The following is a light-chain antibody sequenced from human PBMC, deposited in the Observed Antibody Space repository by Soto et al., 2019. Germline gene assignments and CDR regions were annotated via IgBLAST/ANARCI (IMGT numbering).Light chain of an antibody. J-gene: IGKJ2*01. V-gene: IGKV3-15*01. Sequence: ETVMTQSPATLSVSPGERATLSCRASQSISSDLAWYQHKPGQAPRLLIYGASTTATGIPVRFSGSGSGTEFTLTISSLQSEDFAVYYCQQYNNWPQTFGQGTKLEIK. CDR2: GAS. CDR1: QSISSD. CDR3: QQYNNWPQT.